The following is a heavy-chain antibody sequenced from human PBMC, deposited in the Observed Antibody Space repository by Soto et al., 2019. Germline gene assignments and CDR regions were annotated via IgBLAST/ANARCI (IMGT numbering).Heavy chain of an antibody. CDR3: AKDFQPHWLLHPSAGYSSGRPFDY. CDR2: ISGSGGST. Sequence: GGSLRLSCAASGFTFSSYTMSWVRQAPGKGLEWVSAISGSGGSTYYADSVKGRFTISRDNSKNTLYLQMNSLRAEDTAVYYCAKDFQPHWLLHPSAGYSSGRPFDYWGQGTLVTVSS. V-gene: IGHV3-23*01. J-gene: IGHJ4*02. CDR1: GFTFSSYT. D-gene: IGHD6-19*01.